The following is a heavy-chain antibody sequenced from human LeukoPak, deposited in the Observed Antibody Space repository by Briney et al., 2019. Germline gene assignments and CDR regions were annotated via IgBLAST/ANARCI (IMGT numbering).Heavy chain of an antibody. D-gene: IGHD4-17*01. J-gene: IGHJ3*02. V-gene: IGHV4-59*11. CDR3: ARDLVTVTKGFDI. Sequence: SETLSLTCTVSGDSFSSHYWTWVRQTPGKGLEWVWSISYRGSNNYNPSPQSRVTTSLDTSTHRLPLRLSSVTAADTAVYYCARDLVTVTKGFDIWGQGTMVSVSS. CDR1: GDSFSSHY. CDR2: ISYRGSN.